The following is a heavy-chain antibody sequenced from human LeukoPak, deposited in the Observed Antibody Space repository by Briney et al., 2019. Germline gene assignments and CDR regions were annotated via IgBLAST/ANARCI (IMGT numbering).Heavy chain of an antibody. CDR3: ARDLSLYLDY. CDR2: ISYDGSNK. D-gene: IGHD3-10*01. CDR1: GFTFSNAW. V-gene: IGHV3-30*03. J-gene: IGHJ4*02. Sequence: GGSLRLSCAASGFTFSNAWMNWVRQAPGKGLEWVAVISYDGSNKYYADSVKGRFTISRDNSKNTLYLQMNSLRAEDTAVYYCARDLSLYLDYWGQGTLVTVSS.